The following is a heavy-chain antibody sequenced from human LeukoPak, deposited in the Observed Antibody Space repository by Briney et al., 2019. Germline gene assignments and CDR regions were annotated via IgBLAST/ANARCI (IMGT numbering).Heavy chain of an antibody. CDR1: GYTFTGYY. Sequence: GASVKASCKASGYTFTGYYMHWVRQAPGQGLEWMGWINPNSGGTNYAQKFQGRVTMTRDTSISTAYMELSRLRSDDTAVYYCARDHGTMVRGVIRPYYYYGMDVWGQGTTVTVSS. CDR2: INPNSGGT. D-gene: IGHD3-10*01. J-gene: IGHJ6*02. V-gene: IGHV1-2*02. CDR3: ARDHGTMVRGVIRPYYYYGMDV.